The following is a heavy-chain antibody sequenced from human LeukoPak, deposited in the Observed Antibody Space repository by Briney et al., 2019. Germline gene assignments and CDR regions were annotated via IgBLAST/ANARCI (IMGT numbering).Heavy chain of an antibody. CDR3: ARDDYNTLGYNFHH. Sequence: GTSLRLSRVASGFTFADHAMHWVRRAPGQGLEWVTGINWDNDGIVYAASVKGRFTVSRGNAKNTLYLQMNGLRPEDTAFYYCARDDYNTLGYNFHHWGQGTLVTVSS. CDR2: INWDNDGI. V-gene: IGHV3-9*01. D-gene: IGHD1-1*01. CDR1: GFTFADHA. J-gene: IGHJ1*01.